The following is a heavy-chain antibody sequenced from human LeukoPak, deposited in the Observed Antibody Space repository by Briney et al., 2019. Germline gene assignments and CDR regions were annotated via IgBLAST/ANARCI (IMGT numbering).Heavy chain of an antibody. CDR3: AREGPRSGSYVY. Sequence: ASVKVSCKASGYTFTSYGISWVRQAPGQGLEWMGWINPNSGGTNYAQKFQGRVTMTRDTSISTAYMELSRLRSDDTAVYYCAREGPRSGSYVYWGQGTLVTVSS. D-gene: IGHD1-26*01. V-gene: IGHV1-2*02. CDR2: INPNSGGT. CDR1: GYTFTSYG. J-gene: IGHJ4*02.